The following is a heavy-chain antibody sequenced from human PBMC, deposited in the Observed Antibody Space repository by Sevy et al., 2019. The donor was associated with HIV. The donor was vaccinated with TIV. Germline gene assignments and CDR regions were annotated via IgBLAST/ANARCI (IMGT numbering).Heavy chain of an antibody. CDR3: ARVNFVSWGYYGSGSYLFPYYYYYYMDV. J-gene: IGHJ6*03. CDR1: GFTFAKYS. CDR2: FSFGCGRI. V-gene: IGHV3-23*01. D-gene: IGHD3-10*01. Sequence: GGSLRLSCAASGFTFAKYSMSWVRQAPGKGLEWVSTFSFGCGRINYADSVKGRFTISRDDSKNTLFLQMNSLRAEDTAVYYFARVNFVSWGYYGSGSYLFPYYYYYYMDVWGKGTTVTVSS.